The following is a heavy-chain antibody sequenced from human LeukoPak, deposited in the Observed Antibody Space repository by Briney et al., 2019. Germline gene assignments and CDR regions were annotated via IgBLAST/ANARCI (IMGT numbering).Heavy chain of an antibody. V-gene: IGHV4-4*09. Sequence: PSETLSLTCTVSGGSISSYYWSWIRQPPGKGLEWIGYIYTSGSTNYNPSLKSRVTISVDTSKNQFSLKLSSVTAADTAVYYCARHRLTYYYYYYMDVWGKGTTVTVSS. CDR1: GGSISSYY. CDR3: ARHRLTYYYYYYMDV. J-gene: IGHJ6*03. CDR2: IYTSGST.